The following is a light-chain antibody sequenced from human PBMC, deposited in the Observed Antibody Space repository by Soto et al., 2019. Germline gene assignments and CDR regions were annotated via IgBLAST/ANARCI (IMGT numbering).Light chain of an antibody. CDR2: GVS. CDR3: GSLTTTRIWV. J-gene: IGLJ3*02. V-gene: IGLV2-14*01. Sequence: QSALTQPASVSGSLGQSITMSCTGSTSDFGDDKYVSWYQQQPGKGPNLLIYGVSNRPSGVSNRFSGSKSGNTASLTISGLQVDDEADYFCGSLTTTRIWVFGGGTKLTVL. CDR1: TSDFGDDKY.